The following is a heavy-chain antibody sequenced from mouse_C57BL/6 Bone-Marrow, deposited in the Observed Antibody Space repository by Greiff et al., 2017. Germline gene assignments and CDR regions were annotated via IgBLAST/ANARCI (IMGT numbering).Heavy chain of an antibody. J-gene: IGHJ3*01. CDR1: GFNIKDDY. D-gene: IGHD2-12*01. V-gene: IGHV14-4*01. Sequence: VPLQQSGAELVRPGASVQLSCTASGFNIKDDYMHWVKQRPEQGLEWIGWIDPENGDTEYASKFQGKATITADTSSNTAYLQLSSLTSDDTAVYYCSYTWFAYWGQGTLVTVSA. CDR2: IDPENGDT. CDR3: SYTWFAY.